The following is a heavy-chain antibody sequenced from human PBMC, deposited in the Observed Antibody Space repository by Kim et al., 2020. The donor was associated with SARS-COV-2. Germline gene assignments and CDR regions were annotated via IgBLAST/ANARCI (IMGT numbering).Heavy chain of an antibody. CDR2: MNPNSGNT. J-gene: IGHJ5*02. V-gene: IGHV1-8*01. CDR3: ARGRTVVTIFGVRGYWFVP. Sequence: ASVKVSCKASRYTFTSFDINWVRQATGQGLEWMGWMNPNSGNTGYAQKFKGRVTMTRNTSISTAYMELSSLRSEDTAVYYCARGRTVVTIFGVRGYWFVPWGQETLVTFSS. D-gene: IGHD3-3*01. CDR1: RYTFTSFD.